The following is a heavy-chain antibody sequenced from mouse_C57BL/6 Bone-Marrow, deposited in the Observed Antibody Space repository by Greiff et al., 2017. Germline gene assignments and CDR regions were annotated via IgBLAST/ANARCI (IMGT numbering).Heavy chain of an antibody. J-gene: IGHJ4*01. Sequence: VKLVESGPGLVAPSQSLSITCTVSGFSLTSYGVDWVRQSPGKGLEWLGVIWGVGSTNYNSALKSRLSISKDNSKSQVFLKMNSLQTDDTAMYYCSSHYSCSSAYAMDYWGQGPSLTVSS. V-gene: IGHV2-6*01. CDR3: SSHYSCSSAYAMDY. CDR2: IWGVGST. D-gene: IGHD1-1*01. CDR1: GFSLTSYG.